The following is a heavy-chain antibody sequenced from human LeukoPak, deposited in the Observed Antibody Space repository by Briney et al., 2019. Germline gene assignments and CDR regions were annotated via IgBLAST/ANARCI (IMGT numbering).Heavy chain of an antibody. D-gene: IGHD3-16*02. V-gene: IGHV3-21*01. CDR1: GFTFSSYS. J-gene: IGHJ4*02. CDR2: ISSSSSYI. Sequence: GGSLRLSCAASGFTFSSYSMNWVRQAPGKGLEWISSISSSSSYIYYADSVKGRFTISRDNAKNSLYLQMNSLRAEDTAVYYCARVMITFGGVIYYFDYWGQGTLVTVSS. CDR3: ARVMITFGGVIYYFDY.